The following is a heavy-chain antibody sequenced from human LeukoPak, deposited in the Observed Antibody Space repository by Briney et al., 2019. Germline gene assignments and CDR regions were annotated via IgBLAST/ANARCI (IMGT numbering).Heavy chain of an antibody. CDR1: GFTFSSYS. CDR3: ARIGASSWYEDY. Sequence: GGSLRLSCAASGFTFSSYSMNWVRQAPGKGLEWVSYISSSGSTIYYADSVKGRFTISRDNAKNSLYLRMNSLRAEDTAVYYCARIGASSWYEDYWGQGTLVTVSS. D-gene: IGHD6-13*01. V-gene: IGHV3-48*04. J-gene: IGHJ4*02. CDR2: ISSSGSTI.